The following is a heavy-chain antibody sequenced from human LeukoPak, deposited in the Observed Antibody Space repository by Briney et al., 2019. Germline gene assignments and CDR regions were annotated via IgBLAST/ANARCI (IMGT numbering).Heavy chain of an antibody. CDR3: ARGNFALYFDY. D-gene: IGHD1-1*01. CDR2: ISSNGGST. V-gene: IGHV3-64*01. J-gene: IGHJ4*02. CDR1: GFTFSSYA. Sequence: GGSLRLSCAASGFTFSSYAMHWVRQAPGKGLEYVSAISSNGGSTYYANSVKGRFTISRDNSKNTLYLQMGSLRAEDMAVYYCARGNFALYFDYWGQGTLVTVSS.